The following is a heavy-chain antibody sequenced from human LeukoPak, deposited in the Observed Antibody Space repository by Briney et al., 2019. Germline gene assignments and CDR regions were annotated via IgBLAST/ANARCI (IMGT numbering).Heavy chain of an antibody. D-gene: IGHD2-15*01. V-gene: IGHV3-33*01. Sequence: PGGSLRLSCAASGFTFSSYGMHWVRQAPGKGLEWVAVIWYDGSNKYYADSVKGRFTISRDNSKNTLYLQMNSLRAEDTAVYYCASGGYCSGGSCYTSRFDPWGQGILVTVSS. J-gene: IGHJ5*02. CDR2: IWYDGSNK. CDR3: ASGGYCSGGSCYTSRFDP. CDR1: GFTFSSYG.